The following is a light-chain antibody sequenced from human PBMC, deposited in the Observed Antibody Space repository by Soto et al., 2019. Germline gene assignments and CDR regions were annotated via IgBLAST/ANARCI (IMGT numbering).Light chain of an antibody. CDR2: AAS. CDR3: QQYNTYPT. CDR1: QNVDTY. Sequence: DIQMTQSPSSLSASVGDSVTITCRASQNVDTYLAWFQQRPGKAPQSLIYAASRLHSGVPSKFSGSGSGTHFTLTITNLQPDDFATYYCQQYNTYPTFGQGTRVEI. J-gene: IGKJ5*01. V-gene: IGKV1-16*02.